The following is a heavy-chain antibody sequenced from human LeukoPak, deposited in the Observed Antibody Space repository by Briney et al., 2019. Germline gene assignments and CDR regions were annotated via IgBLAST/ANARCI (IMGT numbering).Heavy chain of an antibody. CDR1: DGSISSYY. D-gene: IGHD2-15*01. J-gene: IGHJ4*02. Sequence: KPSETLSLTCTVSDGSISSYYWSWIRQPPGKGLEWIGYAYSSGHTNYNSSLKSRVTMSLDTSKSQFSLRLSSVTAADTAVYFCARHPFATPFDYWGPGTLVTVSS. V-gene: IGHV4-59*08. CDR3: ARHPFATPFDY. CDR2: AYSSGHT.